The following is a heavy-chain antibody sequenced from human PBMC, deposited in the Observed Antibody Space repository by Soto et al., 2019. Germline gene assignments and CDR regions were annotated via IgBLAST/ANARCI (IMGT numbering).Heavy chain of an antibody. CDR1: GFTFSTYS. D-gene: IGHD6-13*01. CDR3: ARQDYSTTWYLNY. V-gene: IGHV3-48*01. CDR2: ISSTGNTI. J-gene: IGHJ4*02. Sequence: GGSLRLSCAASGFTFSTYSMNWVRQAPGKGLEWVSYISSTGNTIYYPDSVKGRFTISRDNSKNTLYLQMNSLRAEDTAVYYCARQDYSTTWYLNYWGQGTLVTVSS.